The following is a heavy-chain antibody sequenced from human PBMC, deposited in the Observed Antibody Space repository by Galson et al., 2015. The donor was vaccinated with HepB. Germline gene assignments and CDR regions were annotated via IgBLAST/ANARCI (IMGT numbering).Heavy chain of an antibody. D-gene: IGHD4-23*01. CDR3: ARAGGGNSRDYYYGMDV. CDR1: GDVITSYY. V-gene: IGHV4-59*01. J-gene: IGHJ6*02. Sequence: EPLSLTCTASGDVITSYYWSWIRQPPGKGLEGIGYIYYSGSTNYNPSLKSRVTISVDTSKNQFSLKLSSVTAADTAVYYCARAGGGNSRDYYYGMDVWGQGTTVTVSS. CDR2: IYYSGST.